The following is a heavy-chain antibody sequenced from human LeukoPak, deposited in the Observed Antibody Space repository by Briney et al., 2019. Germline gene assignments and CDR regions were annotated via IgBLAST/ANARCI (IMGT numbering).Heavy chain of an antibody. Sequence: ASVKVSCKASGYTFTSYYMHWVRQAPGQGLEWMGIINPSGGSTSYAQKFQGRVTMTRDTSISTAYMELSRLRSDDTAVYYCARDRAVAGPSYYYYYGMDVWGQGTTVTVSS. CDR1: GYTFTSYY. J-gene: IGHJ6*02. D-gene: IGHD6-19*01. CDR3: ARDRAVAGPSYYYYYGMDV. V-gene: IGHV1-46*01. CDR2: INPSGGST.